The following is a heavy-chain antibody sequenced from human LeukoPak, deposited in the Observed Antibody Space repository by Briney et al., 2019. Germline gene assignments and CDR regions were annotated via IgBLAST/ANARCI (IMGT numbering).Heavy chain of an antibody. CDR2: ILYTGRT. V-gene: IGHV4-39*01. CDR1: GDSISSSRFY. Sequence: SETLSLTCTVSGDSISSSRFYWAWIRQPPGKGLEWIGSILYTGRTFYNPSLKSRVTISVDTSKNQFSLRLGSVTASDTAVYYCARRDVGATIDYWGEGTLVSVSS. D-gene: IGHD1-26*01. CDR3: ARRDVGATIDY. J-gene: IGHJ4*02.